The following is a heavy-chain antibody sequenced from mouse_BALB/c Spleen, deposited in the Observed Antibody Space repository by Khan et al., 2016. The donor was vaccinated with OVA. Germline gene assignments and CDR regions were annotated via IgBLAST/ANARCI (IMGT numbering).Heavy chain of an antibody. D-gene: IGHD2-10*01. V-gene: IGHV9-3-1*01. CDR1: GKTFTNYG. CDR3: ARPPYLYYVMVY. J-gene: IGHJ4*01. Sequence: SGPELKKPGETVKISCKASGKTFTNYGMNWVKQAPGKGLKWMGWINTYTGEPTYADDFKGRFAFSLEASASTAYLQINNLKDEDTATYFCARPPYLYYVMVYWGQGTSVTVSS. CDR2: INTYTGEP.